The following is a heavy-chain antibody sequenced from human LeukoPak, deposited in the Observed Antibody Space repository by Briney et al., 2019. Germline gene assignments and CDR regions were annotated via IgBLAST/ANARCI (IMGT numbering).Heavy chain of an antibody. CDR3: AKDDYGFYYYYGMDV. V-gene: IGHV3-23*01. D-gene: IGHD4-17*01. CDR2: ISGSGGST. J-gene: IGHJ6*02. Sequence: GGSLRLSCAASGFTFSSYAMSWVRQAPGKGLEWVSAISGSGGSTYYADSVKGRFTISRDNSKNTLYLQMNSLRAEDTAVYYCAKDDYGFYYYYGMDVWGQGTTVTVSS. CDR1: GFTFSSYA.